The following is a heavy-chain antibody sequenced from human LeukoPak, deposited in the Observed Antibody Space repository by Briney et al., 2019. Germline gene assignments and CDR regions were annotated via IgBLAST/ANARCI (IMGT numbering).Heavy chain of an antibody. V-gene: IGHV3-23*01. Sequence: PGGSLRLSCAASGSTFSSYAMSWVRQAPGKGLEWVSAISGSGGSTYYADSVKGRFTISRDNSKNTLYLQMNSLRAEDTAVYYCAKDSSSSGSHSHWGQGTLVTVSS. J-gene: IGHJ4*02. CDR3: AKDSSSSGSHSH. CDR2: ISGSGGST. D-gene: IGHD1-26*01. CDR1: GSTFSSYA.